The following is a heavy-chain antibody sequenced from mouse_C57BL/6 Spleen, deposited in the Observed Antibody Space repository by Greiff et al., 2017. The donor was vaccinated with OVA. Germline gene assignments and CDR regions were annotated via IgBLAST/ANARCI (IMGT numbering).Heavy chain of an antibody. CDR1: GFTFSDYG. V-gene: IGHV5-17*01. CDR3: APQTAQAPWFAY. J-gene: IGHJ3*01. D-gene: IGHD3-2*02. CDR2: ISSGSSTI. Sequence: EVKLVESGGGLVKPGGSLKLSCAASGFTFSDYGMHWVRQAPEKGLEWVAYISSGSSTIYYADTVKGRFTISRDNAKNTLFLQMTSLRSEDTAMYYCAPQTAQAPWFAYWGQGTLVTVSA.